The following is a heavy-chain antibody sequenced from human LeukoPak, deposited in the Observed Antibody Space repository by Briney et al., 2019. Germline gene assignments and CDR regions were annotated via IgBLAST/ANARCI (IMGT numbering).Heavy chain of an antibody. J-gene: IGHJ5*02. CDR3: AKDQGPHYSSGWYYDS. CDR1: GFTSSSYA. Sequence: GGSLRLSCAASGFTSSSYAMSWVRRAPGKGLEWVSAISGSGGSTYYADSVKGRFTISRDNSKNTLYLQMNSLRAEDTAVYYCAKDQGPHYSSGWYYDSWGQGTLVTVSS. D-gene: IGHD6-19*01. CDR2: ISGSGGST. V-gene: IGHV3-23*01.